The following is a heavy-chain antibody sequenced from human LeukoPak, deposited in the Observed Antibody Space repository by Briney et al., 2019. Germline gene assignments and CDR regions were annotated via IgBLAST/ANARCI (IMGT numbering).Heavy chain of an antibody. CDR2: MNPNSGNT. J-gene: IGHJ3*02. CDR3: ARGLFVGDAFDI. V-gene: IGHV1-8*01. Sequence: ASVTVSCKASGYTFTSYDINWVRQAPGQGLEWMGWMNPNSGNTGYAQKFQGRVTMTRNTSISTAYMELSSLRSEDTAVYYCARGLFVGDAFDIWGQGTMVTVSS. D-gene: IGHD1-26*01. CDR1: GYTFTSYD.